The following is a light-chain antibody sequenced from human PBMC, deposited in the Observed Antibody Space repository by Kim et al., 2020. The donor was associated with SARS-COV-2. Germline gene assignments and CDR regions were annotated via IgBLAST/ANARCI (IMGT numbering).Light chain of an antibody. CDR2: SAS. Sequence: SASVGDRVTITCRASQSISNLLNWYQKKPGKAPQTLIYSASNLQSGVPSRFSGSGSGTDFTLTISSLQLEDFATYYCQQTSSVPLTFGGGTKLEI. J-gene: IGKJ4*01. CDR3: QQTSSVPLT. V-gene: IGKV1-39*01. CDR1: QSISNL.